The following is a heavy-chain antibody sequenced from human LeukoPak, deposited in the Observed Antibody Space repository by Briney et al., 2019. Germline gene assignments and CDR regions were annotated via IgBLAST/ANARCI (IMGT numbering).Heavy chain of an antibody. CDR1: GGSFSNSSYY. CDR2: IYYGGST. Sequence: SETLSLTCTVSGGSFSNSSYYWGWIRQPPGKGLECIGSIYYGGSTYYNPSLKSRVTISVDTSKNQFSLKLSSVTAADTAVYYCASRMGPATFDYWGQGTLVTVSS. CDR3: ASRMGPATFDY. V-gene: IGHV4-39*07. D-gene: IGHD1-26*01. J-gene: IGHJ4*02.